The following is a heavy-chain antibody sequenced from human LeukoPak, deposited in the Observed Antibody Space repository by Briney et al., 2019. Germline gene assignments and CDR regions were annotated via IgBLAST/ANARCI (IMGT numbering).Heavy chain of an antibody. V-gene: IGHV4-39*01. CDR1: GDSISSSFW. D-gene: IGHD2-8*01. CDR2: IFYSGTT. Sequence: SETLSLTCTVSGDSISSSFWWTWVRQPPGKALEWIGSIFYSGTTYSNPSLKSRVTISVDTSRNQFSLRLSSVTAADTAVYYCARRNGAHYNHYDMDVWGKGTTVTVSS. CDR3: ARRNGAHYNHYDMDV. J-gene: IGHJ6*03.